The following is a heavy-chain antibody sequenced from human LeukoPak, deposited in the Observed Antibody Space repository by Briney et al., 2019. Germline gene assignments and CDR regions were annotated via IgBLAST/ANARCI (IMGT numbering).Heavy chain of an antibody. Sequence: GGSLRLSCAASGFTLSNYAMSWVRQAPGKGLEWVSSIHYNGDSTYYADSVKGRFTISRDNSKNTVYLQMNSLRAEDTAVYYCAKGHTSSWYHFGYWGQGTLVTVSS. J-gene: IGHJ4*02. CDR1: GFTLSNYA. V-gene: IGHV3-23*01. CDR3: AKGHTSSWYHFGY. CDR2: IHYNGDST. D-gene: IGHD6-13*01.